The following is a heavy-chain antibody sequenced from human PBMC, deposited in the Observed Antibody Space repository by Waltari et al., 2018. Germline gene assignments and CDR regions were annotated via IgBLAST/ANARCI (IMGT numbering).Heavy chain of an antibody. CDR1: GGTFSSYA. CDR2: IIPILGTA. D-gene: IGHD1-26*01. CDR3: ARQGRPDSDAFDI. Sequence: QVQLVQSGAEVKKPGSSVKVSCKASGGTFSSYAISWVRQAPGQGLEWMGGIIPILGTANYAQNFQGRVESTTDESTSTAYMELSSLRSEDTAVYYCARQGRPDSDAFDIWGQGTMVTVSS. V-gene: IGHV1-69*05. J-gene: IGHJ3*02.